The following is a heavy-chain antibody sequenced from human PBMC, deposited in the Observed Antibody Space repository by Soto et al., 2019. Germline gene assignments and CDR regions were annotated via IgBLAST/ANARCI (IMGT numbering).Heavy chain of an antibody. V-gene: IGHV4-59*01. CDR2: IYYSGST. CDR3: ARDIYSDYYYYMDV. Sequence: SETLSLTCTVSGGSISSYYWSWIRQPPGKGLEWIGYIYYSGSTNYNPSLKSRVTISVDTSKNQFSLKLSSVTAADTAVYYCARDIYSDYYYYMDVWGKGTTVTVSS. J-gene: IGHJ6*03. CDR1: GGSISSYY. D-gene: IGHD4-4*01.